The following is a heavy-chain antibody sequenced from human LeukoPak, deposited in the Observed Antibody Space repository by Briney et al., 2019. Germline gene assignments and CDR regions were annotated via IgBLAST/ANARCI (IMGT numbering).Heavy chain of an antibody. D-gene: IGHD6-25*01. CDR3: ARGGIAAY. CDR1: GGTFSSYA. CDR2: IIPIFGSA. J-gene: IGHJ4*02. Sequence: SVKVSCKASGGTFSSYAISWVRQAPGHGLEWMGGIIPIFGSANYAQKFQDRVTITADESTSTAYMELSSLRSEDTAVYYCARGGIAAYWGQGTLVTVSS. V-gene: IGHV1-69*13.